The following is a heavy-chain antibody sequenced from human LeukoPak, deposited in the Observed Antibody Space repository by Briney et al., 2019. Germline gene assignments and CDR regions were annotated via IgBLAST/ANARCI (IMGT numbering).Heavy chain of an antibody. CDR1: GFTFSSYS. D-gene: IGHD3-16*01. V-gene: IGHV3-48*01. Sequence: GGSLRLSCAASGFTFSSYSMNWVRQAPGKGLEWVSYISSFSGTIYYADSVKGRFTISRDNAKNSLYLQMNSLRAEDTAVYYCARDQGGEQSYWGQGTLVTVSS. J-gene: IGHJ4*02. CDR2: ISSFSGTI. CDR3: ARDQGGEQSY.